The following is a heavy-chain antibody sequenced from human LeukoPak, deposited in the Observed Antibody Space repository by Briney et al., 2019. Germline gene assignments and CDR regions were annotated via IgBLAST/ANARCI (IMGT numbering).Heavy chain of an antibody. V-gene: IGHV3-23*01. D-gene: IGHD3-3*01. CDR2: ISGSGGST. CDR3: AKDIHDFWSGYYGY. CDR1: GFTFSSYA. J-gene: IGHJ4*02. Sequence: PGGPLRLSCAASGFTFSSYAMSWVRQAPGKGLEWVSAISGSGGSTYYADSVKGRFTISRDNSKNTLYLQMNSLRAEDTAVYYCAKDIHDFWSGYYGYWGQGTLVTVSS.